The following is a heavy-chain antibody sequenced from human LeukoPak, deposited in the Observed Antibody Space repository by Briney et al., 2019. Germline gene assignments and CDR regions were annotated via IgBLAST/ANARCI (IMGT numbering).Heavy chain of an antibody. CDR3: ARLDHAAGYFDY. CDR2: IYTSGST. CDR1: GGSISSYY. Sequence: SETLSLTCTVSGGSISSYYWSWIRQPAGKGLEWIGRIYTSGSTYYNPSLKSRVTISVDTSKNQFSLKLSSVTAADTAVYYCARLDHAAGYFDYWGQGTLVTVSS. V-gene: IGHV4-4*07. J-gene: IGHJ4*02. D-gene: IGHD6-13*01.